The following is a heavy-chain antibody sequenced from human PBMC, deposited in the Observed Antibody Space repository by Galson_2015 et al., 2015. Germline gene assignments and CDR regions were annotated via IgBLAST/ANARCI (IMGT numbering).Heavy chain of an antibody. CDR1: GFTFSSYE. Sequence: SLRLSCAASGFTFSSYEMNWVRQAPGKGLEWVSYISSSGSTIYYADSVKGRFTISRDNAKNSLYLQMNSLRAEDTAVYYCARANYDFWSGPTGDFDYWGQGTLVTVSS. D-gene: IGHD3-3*01. V-gene: IGHV3-48*03. CDR3: ARANYDFWSGPTGDFDY. CDR2: ISSSGSTI. J-gene: IGHJ4*02.